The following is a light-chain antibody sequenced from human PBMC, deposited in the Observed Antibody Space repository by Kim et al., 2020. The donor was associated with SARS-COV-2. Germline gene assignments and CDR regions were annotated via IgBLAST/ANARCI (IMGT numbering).Light chain of an antibody. CDR1: SSDVGDYNY. J-gene: IGLJ3*02. CDR3: CSYAGTYTFV. Sequence: GQSVTISCTGISSDVGDYNYVSWYQQHPGKAPKLMIYDVTKRPSGVPDRFSASKSGDTASLTISGLQAEDEADYFCCSYAGTYTFVFGGGTKVTVL. CDR2: DVT. V-gene: IGLV2-11*01.